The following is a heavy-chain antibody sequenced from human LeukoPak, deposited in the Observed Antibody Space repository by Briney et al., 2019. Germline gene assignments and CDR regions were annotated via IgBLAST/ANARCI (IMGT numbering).Heavy chain of an antibody. Sequence: SVKVSCKASGGTFSSYAISWVRQAPGQGLEWMGRIIPILGIANYAQKFQGRVTISADKSTSTAYMELSSLRSVDTAVYYCASKGSSDYWGQGTLVTVSS. CDR3: ASKGSSDY. CDR2: IIPILGIA. CDR1: GGTFSSYA. J-gene: IGHJ4*02. V-gene: IGHV1-69*04.